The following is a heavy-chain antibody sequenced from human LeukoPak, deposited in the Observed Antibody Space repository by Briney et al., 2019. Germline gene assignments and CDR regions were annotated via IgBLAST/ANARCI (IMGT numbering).Heavy chain of an antibody. CDR2: INPNSGGT. Sequence: VKVSCKASGYTFTGYYMHWVRQAPGQGLEWMGRINPNSGGTNYAQKFQGRVTMTRDTSISTACMELSRLRSDDTAVYYCAGEMATILGDAFDIWGQGTMVTVSS. CDR1: GYTFTGYY. V-gene: IGHV1-2*06. D-gene: IGHD5-24*01. J-gene: IGHJ3*02. CDR3: AGEMATILGDAFDI.